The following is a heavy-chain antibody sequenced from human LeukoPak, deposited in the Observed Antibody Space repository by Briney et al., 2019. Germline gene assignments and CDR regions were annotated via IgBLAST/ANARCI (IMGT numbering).Heavy chain of an antibody. Sequence: GGSLRLSCAASGFTFSNAWMSWVRQAPGKGLEWVGRSQSKTDGGTTDYAAPVKGRFTISRDDSKNTLYLRMNSLKTEDTAVYYCTTDSYDLWGHGTLVLVSS. CDR1: GFTFSNAW. D-gene: IGHD3/OR15-3a*01. CDR2: SQSKTDGGTT. CDR3: TTDSYDL. J-gene: IGHJ4*01. V-gene: IGHV3-15*01.